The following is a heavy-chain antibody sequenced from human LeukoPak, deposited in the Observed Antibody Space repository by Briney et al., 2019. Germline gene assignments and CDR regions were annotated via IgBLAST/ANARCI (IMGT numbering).Heavy chain of an antibody. J-gene: IGHJ4*02. Sequence: PSETLPLTCTVSGGSISSSSYYWGWIRQPPGKGLEWIGSFYYSKNTYYNPSLKSRVIISVDTSKNQFSLKLSSVTAADTGVYYCARHDCSSMSCYISFPFDYWGQGILVTVSS. CDR2: FYYSKNT. CDR1: GGSISSSSYY. V-gene: IGHV4-39*01. D-gene: IGHD2-2*02. CDR3: ARHDCSSMSCYISFPFDY.